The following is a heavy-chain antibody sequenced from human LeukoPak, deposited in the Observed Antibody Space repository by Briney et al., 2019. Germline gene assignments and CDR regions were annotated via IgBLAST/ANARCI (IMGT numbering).Heavy chain of an antibody. CDR3: ARDLSPGGSGQPQHY. Sequence: ASVKASCKASGYAFTRHYMHWVRQAPGQGLGWMGLINPSGSSTIYAQKFQGRVTMTRDMSTSTAYMELSSLRSEDTAVYYCARDLSPGGSGQPQHYWGQGTLVTVSS. CDR2: INPSGSST. V-gene: IGHV1-46*01. CDR1: GYAFTRHY. J-gene: IGHJ4*02. D-gene: IGHD3-10*01.